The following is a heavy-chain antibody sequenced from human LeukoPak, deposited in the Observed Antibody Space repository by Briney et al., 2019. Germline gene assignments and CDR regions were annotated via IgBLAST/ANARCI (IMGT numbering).Heavy chain of an antibody. J-gene: IGHJ4*02. CDR3: AREGGEMGSSLDY. CDR1: GFPFSSYA. V-gene: IGHV3-30*15. Sequence: GGSLRLSCAASGFPFSSYAVDWVRQAPGKGLEWVAVITYDGSNRYYADSVKGRFTISRDNSKNTLYLQMSSLRAEDTAVYYCAREGGEMGSSLDYWGQGTLVTVSS. D-gene: IGHD5-24*01. CDR2: ITYDGSNR.